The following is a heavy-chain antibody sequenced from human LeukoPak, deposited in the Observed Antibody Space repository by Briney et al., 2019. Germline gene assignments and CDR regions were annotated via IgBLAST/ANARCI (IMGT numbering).Heavy chain of an antibody. J-gene: IGHJ3*02. CDR3: AKSDWSTSDAFDI. CDR1: GGSISNYY. CDR2: IYYSGST. Sequence: SETLSLTCTVSGGSISNYYWSWIRQPPGKGLEWIGYIYYSGSTNYNPSLKSRITISIDTSKNQFSLKLSSVTAADTAVYYCAKSDWSTSDAFDIWGQGTMVTVSS. D-gene: IGHD2-21*01. V-gene: IGHV4-59*01.